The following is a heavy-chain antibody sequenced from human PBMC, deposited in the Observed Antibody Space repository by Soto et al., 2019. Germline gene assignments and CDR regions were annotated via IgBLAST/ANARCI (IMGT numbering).Heavy chain of an antibody. CDR2: INHRGST. CDR1: GGSFSGYY. CDR3: ARGALYDYIWGSYRPYYYYYYMDV. D-gene: IGHD3-16*02. J-gene: IGHJ6*03. V-gene: IGHV4-34*01. Sequence: QVQLQQWGAGLLKPSETLSLTCAVYGGSFSGYYWSWIRQPPGKGLEWIGEINHRGSTNYNPSLKSRVTISADTSKNPFALKLSSVTAADTAVYYCARGALYDYIWGSYRPYYYYYYMDVWGKGTTVTVSS.